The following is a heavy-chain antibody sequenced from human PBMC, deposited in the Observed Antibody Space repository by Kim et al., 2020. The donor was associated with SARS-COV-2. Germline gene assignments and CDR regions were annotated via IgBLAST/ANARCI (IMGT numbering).Heavy chain of an antibody. J-gene: IGHJ3*02. CDR3: ASPYSGSYGAHAFDI. CDR1: GGSISSYY. V-gene: IGHV4-59*08. D-gene: IGHD1-26*01. Sequence: SETLSLTCTVSGGSISSYYWSWIRQPPGKGLEWIGYIYYSGSTNYNPSLKSRVTISVDTSKNQFSLKLSSVTAADTAVYYCASPYSGSYGAHAFDIWGQGTMVTVSS. CDR2: IYYSGST.